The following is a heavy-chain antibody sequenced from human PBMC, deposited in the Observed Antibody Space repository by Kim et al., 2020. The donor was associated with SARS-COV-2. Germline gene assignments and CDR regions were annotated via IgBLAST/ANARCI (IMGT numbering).Heavy chain of an antibody. D-gene: IGHD1-26*01. CDR1: GFSFSDYL. V-gene: IGHV3-72*01. J-gene: IGHJ4*02. CDR3: ARDNWGSYDY. CDR2: AQTKADSYTT. Sequence: GGSLRLSCAASGFSFSDYLMDWVRQVPGKGLEWVGRAQTKADSYTTEYAASVKGRFTISRDDSKNALYLQMNSLKIEDTALYYCARDNWGSYDYWGQGTLVTVSS.